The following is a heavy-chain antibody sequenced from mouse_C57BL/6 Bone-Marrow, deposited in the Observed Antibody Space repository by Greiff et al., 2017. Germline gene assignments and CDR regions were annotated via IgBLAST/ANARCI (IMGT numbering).Heavy chain of an antibody. CDR1: GFSFNTYA. V-gene: IGHV10-1*01. CDR3: VRQGGLRNFCAY. CDR2: IRSKSNNYAT. D-gene: IGHD3-1*01. J-gene: IGHJ3*01. Sequence: EVQGVESGGGLVQPKGSLKLSCAASGFSFNTYAMNWVRQAPGKGLEWVARIRSKSNNYATYYADSVKDRFTISRDDSESMLYLQMNNLKTEDTAMYYCVRQGGLRNFCAYWGQGTLVTVSA.